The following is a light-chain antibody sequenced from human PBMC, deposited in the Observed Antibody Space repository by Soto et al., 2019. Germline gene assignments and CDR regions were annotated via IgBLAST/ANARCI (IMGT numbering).Light chain of an antibody. CDR2: SNN. Sequence: QSVLTQPPSASGTPGQRVTISCSGSRSNIGSNTVNWYQLLPGTAPKLLIYSNNQRPSGVPDRFSGSKSGTSASLAISGLQSEDEADYYCAAWDDSLNGPVFGTGTKLPS. J-gene: IGLJ1*01. CDR3: AAWDDSLNGPV. V-gene: IGLV1-44*01. CDR1: RSNIGSNT.